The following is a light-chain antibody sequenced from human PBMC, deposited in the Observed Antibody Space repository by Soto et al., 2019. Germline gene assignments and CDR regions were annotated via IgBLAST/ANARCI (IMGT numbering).Light chain of an antibody. J-gene: IGLJ3*02. CDR2: EVR. CDR3: SSFTSKSTLM. V-gene: IGLV2-14*01. CDR1: VRNIGAYNL. Sequence: QSGLTPPASVSESPGQSSHNACAGTVRNIGAYNLVSWYQQHPGKAPLLIFYEVRNRPSGIPLRFSASMSGNTASLIISGLQAEDEAHYYCSSFTSKSTLMFGGGTKVTVL.